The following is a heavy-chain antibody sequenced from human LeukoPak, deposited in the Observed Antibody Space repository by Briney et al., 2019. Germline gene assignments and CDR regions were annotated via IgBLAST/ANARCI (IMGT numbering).Heavy chain of an antibody. CDR2: IYYSINT. CDR1: GGSISSSSYY. CDR3: ASGASETDY. Sequence: PSETLSLTCTVSGGSISSSSYYWGWIRQPPGKGLEWIGSIYYSINTYYNPSLKSLVTISVDTSKNQFSLKLSSVTAADTAVYYCASGASETDYWGQGTLVTVSS. J-gene: IGHJ4*02. D-gene: IGHD1-14*01. V-gene: IGHV4-39*01.